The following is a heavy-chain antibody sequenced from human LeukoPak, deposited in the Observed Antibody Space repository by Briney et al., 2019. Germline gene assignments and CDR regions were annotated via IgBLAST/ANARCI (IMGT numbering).Heavy chain of an antibody. CDR3: AKDYVQSRLNDAFDV. CDR2: RSYDGSNK. CDR1: GFTFSSYG. J-gene: IGHJ3*01. V-gene: IGHV3-30*18. D-gene: IGHD4-11*01. Sequence: PGRSLRLSCAASGFTFSSYGMHWVLQAPGKGLEWVAVRSYDGSNKYYAESVKGRFTISRDYSKNTLYLQMNSLRAEDTAVYYCAKDYVQSRLNDAFDVWGQGTMVTVSS.